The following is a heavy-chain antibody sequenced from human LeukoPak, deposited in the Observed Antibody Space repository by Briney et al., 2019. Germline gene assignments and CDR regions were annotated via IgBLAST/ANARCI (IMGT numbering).Heavy chain of an antibody. Sequence: PGGSLRLSCAASGFTFTTYSMSWVRQAPGKGLEWVSAINAGGTFSKYADSVTGRFTISRDNSKNTLFLQMNSLRAEDTAIYYCAKEGTLTPKPSFDYWGPGTLVTVSS. D-gene: IGHD4-17*01. CDR1: GFTFTTYS. V-gene: IGHV3-23*01. CDR3: AKEGTLTPKPSFDY. CDR2: INAGGTFS. J-gene: IGHJ4*02.